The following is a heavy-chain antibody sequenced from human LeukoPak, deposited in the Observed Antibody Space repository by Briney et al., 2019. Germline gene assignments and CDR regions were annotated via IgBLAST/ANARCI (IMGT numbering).Heavy chain of an antibody. CDR2: IYSGGST. D-gene: IGHD2-15*01. J-gene: IGHJ6*02. CDR3: ARDRPLVVVADSPYYYYGMDV. Sequence: GGSLRLSCAASGFTVSSNYKSWVRQAPGKGLEWVSVIYSGGSTYYADSVKGRFTISRDNSKNTLYLQMNSLRAEDTAVYYCARDRPLVVVADSPYYYYGMDVWGQGTTVTVSS. CDR1: GFTVSSNY. V-gene: IGHV3-66*01.